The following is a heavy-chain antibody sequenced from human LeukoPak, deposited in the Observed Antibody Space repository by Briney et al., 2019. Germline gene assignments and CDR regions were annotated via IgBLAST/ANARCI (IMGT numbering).Heavy chain of an antibody. D-gene: IGHD3-10*01. CDR3: ARMVRGVIIPLWWFDP. J-gene: IGHJ5*02. CDR1: GYTFTSYG. V-gene: IGHV1-18*01. CDR2: ISAYNGNT. Sequence: GASVKVSCKASGYTFTSYGISWVRQAPGQGLEWMGWISAYNGNTNYAQKLQGRVTMTTDTSTSTAYMELRSLRSDDTAVYYCARMVRGVIIPLWWFDPWGQRTLVTVSS.